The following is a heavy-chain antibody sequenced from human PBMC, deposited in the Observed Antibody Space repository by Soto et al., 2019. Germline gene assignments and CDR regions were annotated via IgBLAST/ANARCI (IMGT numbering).Heavy chain of an antibody. J-gene: IGHJ4*02. D-gene: IGHD4-17*01. Sequence: QVQLEQSGAEVKKPGSSVRVSCKASGGTLNSYTISWVRQAPGQGLEWMGGIIPVFGTTDYAQKFQCRVTITADQSTGTAYLDLFSLRSEDTAIYYCSISNSYGRGDFWCQGTLVTVSS. CDR1: GGTLNSYT. V-gene: IGHV1-69*01. CDR2: IIPVFGTT. CDR3: SISNSYGRGDF.